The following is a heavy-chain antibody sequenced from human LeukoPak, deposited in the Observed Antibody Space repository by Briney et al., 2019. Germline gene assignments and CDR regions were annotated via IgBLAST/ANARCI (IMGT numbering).Heavy chain of an antibody. Sequence: GGSQRLSCVASGFDFNSYTMSWARQAPGKGLEWVAKMKEDGSDIYYVDSVKGRFTICRDNAENSLCLQMSSLRVEDTAVYYCARGGARYLDTWGQGSLVIVSS. CDR1: GFDFNSYT. CDR2: MKEDGSDI. CDR3: ARGGARYLDT. V-gene: IGHV3-7*01. J-gene: IGHJ5*02. D-gene: IGHD3-9*01.